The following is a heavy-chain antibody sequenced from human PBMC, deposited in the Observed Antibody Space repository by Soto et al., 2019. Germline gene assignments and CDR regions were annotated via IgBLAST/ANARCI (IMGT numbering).Heavy chain of an antibody. Sequence: QVQLQESGPGLVKPSQTLSLTCTVSGGSISSGGYYWSWIRQHPGKGLEWIGYSYYSGSTYYNPSLKRRVTISVDTSKNQFSRKLSSVTAADTAVYYCAREHLYDSRGLDYWGQGTLVTVSS. V-gene: IGHV4-31*03. CDR2: SYYSGST. CDR1: GGSISSGGYY. D-gene: IGHD3-22*01. J-gene: IGHJ4*02. CDR3: AREHLYDSRGLDY.